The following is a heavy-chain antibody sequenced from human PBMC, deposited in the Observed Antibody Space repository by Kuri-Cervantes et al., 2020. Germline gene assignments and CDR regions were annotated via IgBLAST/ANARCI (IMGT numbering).Heavy chain of an antibody. Sequence: GGSLRLSCAASGFSFDDYAMHWVRQTPEKGLEWVSGISWHGDSSGYADSVKGRFTISRDNARTSLYLQMNSLRAEDTALYHCAKRERASAYSSPGCFDYWGQGTLVTVSS. CDR2: ISWHGDSS. CDR3: AKRERASAYSSPGCFDY. J-gene: IGHJ4*02. CDR1: GFSFDDYA. V-gene: IGHV3-9*01. D-gene: IGHD6-13*01.